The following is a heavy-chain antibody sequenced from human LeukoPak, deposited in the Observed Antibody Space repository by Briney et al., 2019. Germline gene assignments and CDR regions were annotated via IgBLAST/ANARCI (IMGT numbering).Heavy chain of an antibody. CDR3: ARDQYDTWSRRGNFDS. CDR2: IKLDGSEK. D-gene: IGHD3-3*01. J-gene: IGHJ4*02. V-gene: IGHV3-7*03. CDR1: GFTFGKYW. Sequence: GGSLRLSCVASGFTFGKYWMSWVRQAPGKGLEWVANIKLDGSEKNYVDSVKGRFTISRDNTKNSLYLQMNSLRVEDTAVFYCARDQYDTWSRRGNFDSWGQGTLVSVSS.